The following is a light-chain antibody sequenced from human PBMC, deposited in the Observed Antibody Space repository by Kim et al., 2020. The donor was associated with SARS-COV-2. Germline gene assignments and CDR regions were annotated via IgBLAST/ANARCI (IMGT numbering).Light chain of an antibody. J-gene: IGLJ2*01. CDR2: DNN. CDR3: GTFDTTLIAVV. CDR1: SSNVGNNY. Sequence: GQKGTISCSGTSSNVGNNYVSWYQQLPRTAPKLLIYDNNKRPSGIPDRFSGSKSGTSATLDITGLQTGDEADYYCGTFDTTLIAVVFGGGTQLTVL. V-gene: IGLV1-51*01.